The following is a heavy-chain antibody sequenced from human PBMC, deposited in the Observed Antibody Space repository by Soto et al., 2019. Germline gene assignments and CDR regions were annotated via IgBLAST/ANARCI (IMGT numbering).Heavy chain of an antibody. CDR3: AKDNSDLPAAMDEYYSGMDV. D-gene: IGHD2-2*01. J-gene: IGHJ6*02. CDR1: GFTFSSYA. CDR2: ISGSGGST. V-gene: IGHV3-23*01. Sequence: EVQLLESGGGLVQPGGSLRLSCAASGFTFSSYAMSWVRQAPGQGLAWVSAISGSGGSTYYADSVKGRFTISRDNAKTTLYRQMNRLRAEEKAVYYCAKDNSDLPAAMDEYYSGMDVWGQGTTVTVSS.